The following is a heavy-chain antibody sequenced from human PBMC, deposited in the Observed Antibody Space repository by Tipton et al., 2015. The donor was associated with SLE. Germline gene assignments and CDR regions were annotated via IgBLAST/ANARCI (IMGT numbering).Heavy chain of an antibody. CDR2: IIPIFGTA. CDR3: ARGGSSWYNYYYGMDV. D-gene: IGHD6-13*01. V-gene: IGHV1-69*06. CDR1: GGTFSSYA. Sequence: QSGPEVKKPGSSVKVSCKASGGTFSSYAISWVRQAPGQGLEWMGGIIPIFGTANYAQKFQGRVTITADKSTSTAYMELSSLRSEDTAVYYCARGGSSWYNYYYGMDVWGQGTTVTVSS. J-gene: IGHJ6*02.